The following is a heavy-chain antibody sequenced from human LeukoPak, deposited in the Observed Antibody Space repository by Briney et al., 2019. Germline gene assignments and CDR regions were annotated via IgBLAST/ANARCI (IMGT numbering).Heavy chain of an antibody. CDR2: INKDGSEK. Sequence: GGSLRLSCAASGFTFSSYWMSWVRQAPGKGLEWVANINKDGSEKNYEDSVKGRFIISRDNAKNTLYLQMHSLRAEDTAVYYCARGVANNRGYYCYYMDVWGKGTTVTVSS. CDR1: GFTFSSYW. V-gene: IGHV3-7*04. CDR3: ARGVANNRGYYCYYMDV. D-gene: IGHD1-14*01. J-gene: IGHJ6*03.